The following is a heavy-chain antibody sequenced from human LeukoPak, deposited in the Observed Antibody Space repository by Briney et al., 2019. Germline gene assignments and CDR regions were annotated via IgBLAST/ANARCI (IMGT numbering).Heavy chain of an antibody. CDR2: IYYSGST. CDR1: GGSISSSSYY. V-gene: IGHV4-39*07. J-gene: IGHJ4*02. D-gene: IGHD6-13*01. CDR3: ARIGSSWSYFDY. Sequence: SETLSLTCTVSGGSISSSSYYWGWIRQPPGKGLEWIGSIYYSGSTYYNPSLKSRVTISVDTSKNQFSLKLSSVTAADTAVYYCARIGSSWSYFDYWGQGTLVTVSS.